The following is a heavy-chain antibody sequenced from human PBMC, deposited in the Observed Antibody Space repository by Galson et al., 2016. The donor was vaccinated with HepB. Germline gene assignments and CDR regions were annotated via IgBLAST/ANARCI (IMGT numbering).Heavy chain of an antibody. CDR3: AIFTYCSGATCLGGGWFDP. V-gene: IGHV1-24*01. J-gene: IGHJ5*02. CDR1: GYTLSELS. D-gene: IGHD2-15*01. Sequence: SVKVSCKVSGYTLSELSMYWVRQAPGKGLEWMGGFDPEDAEPFFAQKFQGRVNMTESTSEDTAYLELRSLTSEDTAMYYCAIFTYCSGATCLGGGWFDPWGQGTLVTVSS. CDR2: FDPEDAEP.